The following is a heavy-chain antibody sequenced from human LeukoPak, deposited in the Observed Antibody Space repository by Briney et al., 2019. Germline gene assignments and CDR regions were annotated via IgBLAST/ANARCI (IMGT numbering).Heavy chain of an antibody. CDR3: ARALGYYYDSSGYYYGYWYFDL. CDR2: IYSGGST. V-gene: IGHV3-53*01. Sequence: PGGSLRLSCAASGFTVSSNYMSWVRQAPGKGLEWVSVIYSGGSTYYADSVKGRFTISRDNSKNTLYLQMNSLRAEDTAVYYCARALGYYYDSSGYYYGYWYFDLWGRDTLVTVSS. CDR1: GFTVSSNY. D-gene: IGHD3-22*01. J-gene: IGHJ2*01.